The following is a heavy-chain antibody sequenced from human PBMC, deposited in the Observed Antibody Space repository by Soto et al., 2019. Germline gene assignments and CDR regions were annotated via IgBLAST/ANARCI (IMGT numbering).Heavy chain of an antibody. CDR2: ISWNSGGI. V-gene: IGHV3-9*01. CDR3: AKDCIAVARFNGMDV. D-gene: IGHD6-19*01. Sequence: EVQLVESGGGLVQPGRSLRLSCAASGFKFDDDAMHWVRQAPGKGLEWVAGISWNSGGIVYADSVKGRFTISRDNAKRSLSLQMNSLRAEDTAFYYCAKDCIAVARFNGMDVWGQGTTVTVSS. J-gene: IGHJ6*02. CDR1: GFKFDDDA.